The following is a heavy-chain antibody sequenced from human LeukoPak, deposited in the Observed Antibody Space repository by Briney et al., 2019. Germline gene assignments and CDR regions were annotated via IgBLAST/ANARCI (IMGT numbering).Heavy chain of an antibody. CDR1: GGSITYYY. Sequence: SETLSLTCTVSGGSITYYYWSWIRQPPGKGLEWMGYIYYDGSTNYNPSLKSRVTISVDTSKNQFSLRLTSVTAADTAVYYCARVGVAGPYYFDYWGQGTLVTVSS. CDR3: ARVGVAGPYYFDY. CDR2: IYYDGST. D-gene: IGHD6-19*01. V-gene: IGHV4-59*01. J-gene: IGHJ4*02.